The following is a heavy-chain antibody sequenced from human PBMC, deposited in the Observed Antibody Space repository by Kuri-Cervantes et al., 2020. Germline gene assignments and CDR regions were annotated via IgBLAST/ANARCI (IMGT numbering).Heavy chain of an antibody. D-gene: IGHD3-22*01. Sequence: GESLKISCAASGFTFSSYAMHWVRQAPGKGLEWVAVISYDGSNKYYADSVKGRFTISRDNSKNTLYLQMNSLRAEDTAVYYCASAADYYDSSGYFQYFQHWGQGTLVTVSS. CDR3: ASAADYYDSSGYFQYFQH. CDR2: ISYDGSNK. J-gene: IGHJ1*01. CDR1: GFTFSSYA. V-gene: IGHV3-30-3*01.